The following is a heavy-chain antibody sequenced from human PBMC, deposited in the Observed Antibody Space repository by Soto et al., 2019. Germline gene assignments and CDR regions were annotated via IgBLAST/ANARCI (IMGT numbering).Heavy chain of an antibody. CDR3: ARYPHAGSSDAFDI. CDR2: IKQDGSEK. J-gene: IGHJ3*02. D-gene: IGHD6-6*01. Sequence: GGSLRLSCAASGFTFSSYWMSWVRQAPGKGLEWVANIKQDGSEKYYVDSVKGRFTISRDNAKNSLYLQMNSLRAEDTAVYYCARYPHAGSSDAFDIWGQGTMVTVSS. V-gene: IGHV3-7*01. CDR1: GFTFSSYW.